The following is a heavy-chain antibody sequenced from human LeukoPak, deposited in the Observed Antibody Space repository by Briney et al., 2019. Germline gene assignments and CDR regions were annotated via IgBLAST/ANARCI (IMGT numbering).Heavy chain of an antibody. J-gene: IGHJ4*02. Sequence: PSETLSLTCSVSGGSVSSYYWSWIRQSPGKGLEWIGYIHNSGRTNYNPSLKSRVTGFVDTSKNQVSLRLSSVTAADTAVYYCARHGTISSESYFDYWGQGALVSVSS. CDR1: GGSVSSYY. D-gene: IGHD1-14*01. CDR3: ARHGTISSESYFDY. CDR2: IHNSGRT. V-gene: IGHV4-59*08.